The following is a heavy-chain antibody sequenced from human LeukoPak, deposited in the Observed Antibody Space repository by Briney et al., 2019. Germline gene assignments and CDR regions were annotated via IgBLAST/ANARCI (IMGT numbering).Heavy chain of an antibody. CDR2: ISSSSSYI. D-gene: IGHD3-10*01. Sequence: GGSLRLSCAASGFTFSSYSMNWVRQAPGKGLEWVSSISSSSSYIYYADSVKGRFTISRDNAKNSLYLQMNSLRAEDTAVYYCARAASGNWFDPWGQGTLVTVAS. V-gene: IGHV3-21*01. J-gene: IGHJ5*02. CDR1: GFTFSSYS. CDR3: ARAASGNWFDP.